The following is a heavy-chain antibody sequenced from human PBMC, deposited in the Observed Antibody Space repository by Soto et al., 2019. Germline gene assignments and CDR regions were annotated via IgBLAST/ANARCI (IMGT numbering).Heavy chain of an antibody. CDR2: INHSGST. CDR3: ARARIVVVVAAKWNWFDP. Sequence: SETLSLTCAVYGGSFSGYYWSGIRQHPGKGLEWIGEINHSGSTNYNPSLKSRVTISVDTSKNQFSLKLSSVTAADTAVYYCARARIVVVVAAKWNWFDPWGQGTLVTVSS. CDR1: GGSFSGYY. D-gene: IGHD2-15*01. V-gene: IGHV4-34*01. J-gene: IGHJ5*02.